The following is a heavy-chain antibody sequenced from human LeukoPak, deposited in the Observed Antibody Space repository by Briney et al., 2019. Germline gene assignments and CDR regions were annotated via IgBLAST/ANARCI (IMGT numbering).Heavy chain of an antibody. CDR3: TTAMYYGSGSYYGINWFDP. D-gene: IGHD3-10*01. V-gene: IGHV3-15*01. Sequence: GGSLRLSCAASGFTFSNAWMSWVRQAPEKGREWVGRIKSKTDGGTTDYAAPVKGRFTISRDDSKNTLYLQMNSLKTEDTAVYYCTTAMYYGSGSYYGINWFDPWGQGTLVTVSS. CDR2: IKSKTDGGTT. J-gene: IGHJ5*02. CDR1: GFTFSNAW.